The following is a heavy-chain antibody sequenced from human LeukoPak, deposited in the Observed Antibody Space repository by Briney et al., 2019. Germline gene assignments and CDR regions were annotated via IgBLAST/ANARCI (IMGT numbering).Heavy chain of an antibody. V-gene: IGHV1-69*13. D-gene: IGHD3-22*01. CDR3: AREGYYDSSGYLFSDFDY. CDR1: GYTFTSYG. J-gene: IGHJ4*02. CDR2: IIPIFGTA. Sequence: SVKVSCKASGYTFTSYGISWVRQAPGQGLEWMGGIIPIFGTANYAQKFQGRVTITADESTSTAYMELSSLRSEDTAVYYCAREGYYDSSGYLFSDFDYWGQGTLVTVSS.